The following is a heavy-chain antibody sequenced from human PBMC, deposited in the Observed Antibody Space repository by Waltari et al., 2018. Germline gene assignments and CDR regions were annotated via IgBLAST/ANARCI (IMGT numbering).Heavy chain of an antibody. CDR1: GGSISSSSYY. CDR2: IFYSGST. J-gene: IGHJ4*02. D-gene: IGHD5-12*01. V-gene: IGHV4-39*01. Sequence: QLQLQESGPGLVKPSETLSLTCPVSGGSISSSSYYWGWLRQPPGKGLEWIGSIFYSGSTYYNPSLKSRVTISVDTSKNQFSLKLSSVTAADTAVYYCARLGNSGYDIDYWGQGTLVTVSS. CDR3: ARLGNSGYDIDY.